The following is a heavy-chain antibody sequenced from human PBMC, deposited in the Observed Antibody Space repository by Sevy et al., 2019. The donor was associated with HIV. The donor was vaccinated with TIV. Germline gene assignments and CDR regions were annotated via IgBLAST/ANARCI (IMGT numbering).Heavy chain of an antibody. D-gene: IGHD2-15*01. Sequence: GGSLRLSCAASGFTFSGSAMHWVRQASGKGLEWVGRIRSKANSYATAYAASVKDRFTISRDDSKNTAYLQMNSLKTEDTAVYYCLVVVVAATPNNDYWGQGTLVTVSS. CDR1: GFTFSGSA. V-gene: IGHV3-73*01. CDR3: LVVVVAATPNNDY. CDR2: IRSKANSYAT. J-gene: IGHJ4*02.